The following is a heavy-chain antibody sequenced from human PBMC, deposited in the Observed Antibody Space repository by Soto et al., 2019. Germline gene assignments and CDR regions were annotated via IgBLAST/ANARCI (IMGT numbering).Heavy chain of an antibody. CDR1: GGSFSGYY. V-gene: IGHV4-34*01. CDR3: ARDRMARAARPSAPFDY. Sequence: SETLSLTCAVYGGSFSGYYWSWIRQPPGKGLEWIGEINHSGSTNYNPSLKSRVTISVDTSKNQFSLKLSSVTAADKAVYYCARDRMARAARPSAPFDYWGQGTLVTVSS. CDR2: INHSGST. D-gene: IGHD6-6*01. J-gene: IGHJ4*02.